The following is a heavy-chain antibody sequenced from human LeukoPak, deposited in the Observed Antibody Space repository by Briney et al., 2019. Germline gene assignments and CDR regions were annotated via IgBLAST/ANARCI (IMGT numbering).Heavy chain of an antibody. CDR2: IYYSGST. V-gene: IGHV4-59*12. CDR3: ARVVAATPYWFDP. J-gene: IGHJ5*02. Sequence: SETLSLTCTVSGGSINSFYWSWIRQPPGKGLEWIGYIYYSGSTYYNPSLKSRVTISVDTSKNQFSLKLSSVTAADTAVYYCARVVAATPYWFDPWGQGTLVTVSS. D-gene: IGHD2-15*01. CDR1: GGSINSFY.